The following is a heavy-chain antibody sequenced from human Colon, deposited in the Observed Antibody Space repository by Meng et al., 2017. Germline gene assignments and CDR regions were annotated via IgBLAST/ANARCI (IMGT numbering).Heavy chain of an antibody. V-gene: IGHV1-2*02. D-gene: IGHD3-10*01. CDR2: INPKDGVT. J-gene: IGHJ6*04. CDR3: ARDRRVDATATYFNPPGYGMDV. CDR1: GYSFISYY. Sequence: ASVKVSCKASGYSFISYYIHWVRKAPGQGLEWMGWINPKDGVTNKAQNFQGRVTMTTDTSINTAYMELTGLTSDDTAVSYWARDRRVDATATYFNPPGYGMDVWGRGPS.